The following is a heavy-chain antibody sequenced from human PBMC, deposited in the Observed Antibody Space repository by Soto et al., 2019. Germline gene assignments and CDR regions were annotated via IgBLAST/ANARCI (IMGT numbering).Heavy chain of an antibody. CDR2: LSFDGTAE. J-gene: IGHJ4*02. CDR1: GFIFRDYL. V-gene: IGHV3-30*03. CDR3: ARVATRLQSMEVLEY. Sequence: QVQLVESGGGVVQPGTSLRLSCKASGFIFRDYLIHWVRQAPGKGLEWLAVLSFDGTAEYYADSTRGRFTISRDIPKSTTYLVINYVRREDTAMYYCARVATRLQSMEVLEYWGQGTLVTVPS. D-gene: IGHD2-21*02.